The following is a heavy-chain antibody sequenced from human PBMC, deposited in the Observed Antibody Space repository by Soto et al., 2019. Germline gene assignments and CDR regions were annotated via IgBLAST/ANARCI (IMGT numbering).Heavy chain of an antibody. CDR3: ARHYDYYFDY. CDR1: GGSISRSSYY. CDR2: IYYSGST. V-gene: IGHV4-39*01. D-gene: IGHD3-16*01. J-gene: IGHJ4*02. Sequence: SETLSLTCTVSGGSISRSSYYWGWIRQPPGKGLEWIGSIYYSGSTYYNPSLKSRVTISVDTSKNQFSLKLSSVTAADTAVYYCARHYDYYFDYWGQGTLVTVSS.